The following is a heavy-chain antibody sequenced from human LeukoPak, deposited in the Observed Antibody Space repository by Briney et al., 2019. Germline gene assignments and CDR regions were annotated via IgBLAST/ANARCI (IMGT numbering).Heavy chain of an antibody. J-gene: IGHJ4*02. Sequence: GASVKVSCKESGHTFTGYYIHWLRQAPGEGLEWMGWINPNNGGTNYAQRFQGRVTMTRDTSISTAYMEMSRLSFGDTAVYYCASGPSLGTTHPYFDYWGQGTLVTVSS. V-gene: IGHV1-2*02. D-gene: IGHD2-15*01. CDR1: GHTFTGYY. CDR3: ASGPSLGTTHPYFDY. CDR2: INPNNGGT.